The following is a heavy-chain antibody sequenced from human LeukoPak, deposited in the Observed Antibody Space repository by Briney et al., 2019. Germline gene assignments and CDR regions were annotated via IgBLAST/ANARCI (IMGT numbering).Heavy chain of an antibody. V-gene: IGHV3-23*01. CDR2: LACLDASCTE. J-gene: IGHJ4*02. CDR3: VRDSEGSFDY. CDR1: GFTFGTFD. D-gene: IGHD3-10*01. Sequence: TGGSLRLSCAASGFTFGTFDMSWVRQAPGKGLEWASTLACLDASCTEYYSDSVKGRFSISRDKSKSTLSLQVNSLRVEDTAMYYCVRDSEGSFDYWGQGTLVTVSS.